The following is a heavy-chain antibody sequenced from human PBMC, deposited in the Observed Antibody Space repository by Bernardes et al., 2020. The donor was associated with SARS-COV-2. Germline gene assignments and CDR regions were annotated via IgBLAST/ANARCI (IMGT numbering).Heavy chain of an antibody. CDR1: GFTVSSYG. Sequence: GYLSPSGAASGFTVSSYGMHWVRHAPGKGLEWVAVIWYDGSNKYYADSVKGRFTISRDNSKNTLYLQMNSLRAEDTAVYYCARDPVGESTYFDYWGQGTLVTVSS. J-gene: IGHJ4*02. CDR2: IWYDGSNK. CDR3: ARDPVGESTYFDY. V-gene: IGHV3-33*01. D-gene: IGHD1-26*01.